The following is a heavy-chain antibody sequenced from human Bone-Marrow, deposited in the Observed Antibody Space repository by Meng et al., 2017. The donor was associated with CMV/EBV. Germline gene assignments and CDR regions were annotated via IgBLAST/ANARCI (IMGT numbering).Heavy chain of an antibody. D-gene: IGHD5-24*01. J-gene: IGHJ4*02. CDR2: MKHDGSEK. Sequence: GGSLRLSCAASGFTFSSYAMHWVRQAPGKGLEGVANMKHDGSEKYYVDSVKGRFTISRDNAKNSLYLQMNSLRAEDTAVDYCAIVRWLQPDYWGQGTLVTVSS. CDR1: GFTFSSYA. CDR3: AIVRWLQPDY. V-gene: IGHV3-7*01.